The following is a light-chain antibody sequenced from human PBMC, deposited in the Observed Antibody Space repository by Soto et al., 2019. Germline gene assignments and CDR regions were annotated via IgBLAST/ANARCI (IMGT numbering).Light chain of an antibody. CDR3: ETWDSNTQV. Sequence: QPVLTQSSSASASLGSSVKLTCTLSSGHSSYIIAWHQQQPGKAPRYLMKLEGSGSYNKGSGVPDRFSGSSSGADRYLTISNLQSEDEAGYYCETWDSNTQVFGGGTRSPS. J-gene: IGLJ2*01. CDR1: SGHSSYI. CDR2: LEGSGSY. V-gene: IGLV4-60*03.